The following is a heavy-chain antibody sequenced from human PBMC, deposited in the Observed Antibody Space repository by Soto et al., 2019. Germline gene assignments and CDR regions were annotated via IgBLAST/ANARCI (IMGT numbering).Heavy chain of an antibody. CDR3: PRGMGRPFDP. CDR1: GDSISNFY. J-gene: IGHJ2*01. V-gene: IGHV4-4*07. Sequence: QVQLQESGPGLVKPSETLSLTCTVSGDSISNFYWSWIRQPTGKGLESLGRISARGRTNYNPSLQSRVAMSLDTAKNFFSERLTSLSAAGTAVYFCPRGMGRPFDPWGRGTLVTVFS. D-gene: IGHD2-8*01. CDR2: ISARGRT.